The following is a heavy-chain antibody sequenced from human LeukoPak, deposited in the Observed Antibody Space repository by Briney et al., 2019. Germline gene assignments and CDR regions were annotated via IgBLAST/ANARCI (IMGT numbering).Heavy chain of an antibody. J-gene: IGHJ3*01. CDR1: GESFSSYF. CDR3: ARGPHFYGDYIRSFPDAFHV. D-gene: IGHD4-17*01. CDR2: IRHGGVT. V-gene: IGHV4-34*01. Sequence: SSETLSLTCGVSGESFSSYFWSWIRQSPGEGLEWIGQIRHGGVTTYNPSLMGRVTISVDTSSNQFSLTLTSVTAADTAVYYCARGPHFYGDYIRSFPDAFHVWGRGTVVSISS.